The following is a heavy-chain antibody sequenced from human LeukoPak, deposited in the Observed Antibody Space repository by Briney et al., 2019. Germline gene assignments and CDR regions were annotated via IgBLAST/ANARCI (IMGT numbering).Heavy chain of an antibody. CDR2: MNPNSGNT. D-gene: IGHD6-13*01. V-gene: IGHV1-8*03. CDR3: ARGGLIAAGPKWFDP. CDR1: GGTFSSYA. Sequence: ASVKVSCKASGGTFSSYAISWVRQAPGQGLEWMGWMNPNSGNTGYAQKFQGRVTITRNTSISTAYMELSSLRSEDTAVYYCARGGLIAAGPKWFDPWGQGTLVTVSS. J-gene: IGHJ5*02.